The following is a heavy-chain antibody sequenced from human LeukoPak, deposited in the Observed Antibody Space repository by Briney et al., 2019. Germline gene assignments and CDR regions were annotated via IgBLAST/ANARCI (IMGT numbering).Heavy chain of an antibody. CDR2: ISSSSSYI. V-gene: IGHV3-21*01. Sequence: GGSLRLSCAASGFTFSSYSMNWVRQAPGKGLEWVSSISSSSSYIYYADSVKGRFTISRDNAKNSLYLQMNSLRAEDTAVYYCARDSVAVVPFDYWGQGTLVIVSS. J-gene: IGHJ4*02. CDR3: ARDSVAVVPFDY. D-gene: IGHD6-19*01. CDR1: GFTFSSYS.